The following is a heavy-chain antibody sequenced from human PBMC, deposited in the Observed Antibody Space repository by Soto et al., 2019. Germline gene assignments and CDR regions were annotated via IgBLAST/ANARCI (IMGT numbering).Heavy chain of an antibody. CDR3: ARDLQEGTDHVNWFDH. Sequence: QVQLVESGGGVVQPGRSLRLSCAASGFSISRSAMHWVRQAPGKGLEWVAVIAYEGRNRWYADSAKGRFTISIDNSKNKVYLQMSSLRGEATAVYYCARDLQEGTDHVNWFDHWGPGTLVTVSS. CDR1: GFSISRSA. CDR2: IAYEGRNR. J-gene: IGHJ5*02. V-gene: IGHV3-30*04.